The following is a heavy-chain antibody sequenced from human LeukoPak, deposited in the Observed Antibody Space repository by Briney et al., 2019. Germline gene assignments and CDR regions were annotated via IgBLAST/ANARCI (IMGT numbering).Heavy chain of an antibody. CDR2: VYTSGST. V-gene: IGHV4-4*07. D-gene: IGHD6-19*01. CDR1: GGSISGYY. CDR3: ARGPYSSGYYSFDY. Sequence: SETLSLTCTVSGGSISGYYWSWIRQLAGQGLEWIGRVYTSGSTNYNPSLKSQVTMSVDTSKNQFSLKLTSVTAADTAVYYCARGPYSSGYYSFDYWGQGTLVTVSS. J-gene: IGHJ4*02.